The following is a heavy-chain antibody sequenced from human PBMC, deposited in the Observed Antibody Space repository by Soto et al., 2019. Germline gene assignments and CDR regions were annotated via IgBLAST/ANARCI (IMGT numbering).Heavy chain of an antibody. CDR2: VNPIVSRS. D-gene: IGHD3-10*01. CDR1: GNTFNFYS. V-gene: IGHV1-69*04. Sequence: QVQLVQSGAEVKRPGSSVKVSCKASGNTFNFYSLNWVRQAPGLGLEWMGRVNPIVSRSNYAQRFQGRVTMTADKSTSTAYMERSGLRSEDTAIYYCGTSYGSGHRAFDLWGQGALVTVSS. CDR3: GTSYGSGHRAFDL. J-gene: IGHJ4*02.